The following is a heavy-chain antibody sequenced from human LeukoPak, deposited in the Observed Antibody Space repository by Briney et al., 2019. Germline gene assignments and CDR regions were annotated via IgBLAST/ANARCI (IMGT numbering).Heavy chain of an antibody. CDR2: IYYSGST. V-gene: IGHV4-59*01. J-gene: IGHJ3*02. CDR1: GGSISSYY. Sequence: SETLSLTCTVSGGSISSYYWSWIRQPPGKGLEWIGYIYYSGSTNYNPSLKSRVTISVDTSKNQFSLKLSSVTAADTPVYYCGRDQGGSIAADDGDAFDIWGQGTMVTVSS. CDR3: GRDQGGSIAADDGDAFDI. D-gene: IGHD6-13*01.